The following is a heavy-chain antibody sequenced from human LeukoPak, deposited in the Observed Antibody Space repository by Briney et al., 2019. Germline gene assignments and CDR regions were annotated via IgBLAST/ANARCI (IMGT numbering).Heavy chain of an antibody. CDR2: ISYDGSNK. D-gene: IGHD3-3*01. J-gene: IGHJ4*02. V-gene: IGHV3-30*18. CDR3: AKGRITIFGVGTHFDY. CDR1: GFIFSSYS. Sequence: GGSLRLSCAASGFIFSSYSMAWVRQAPGKGLEWVAVISYDGSNKYYADSVKGRFTISRDNSKNTLYLQMNSLRAEDTAVYYCAKGRITIFGVGTHFDYWGQGTLVTVSS.